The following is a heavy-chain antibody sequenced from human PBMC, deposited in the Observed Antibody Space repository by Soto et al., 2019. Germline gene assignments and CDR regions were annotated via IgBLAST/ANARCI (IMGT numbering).Heavy chain of an antibody. J-gene: IGHJ4*02. CDR2: ISGSGGTT. D-gene: IGHD3-10*01. CDR3: ARDLSYGGLDY. Sequence: GGSLRLSCAGSGFTFRNNDMSWVRQTPGKGLEWVSGISGSGGTTYNADSVKGRFTFSGATSKMPLFLKINNLGGDDTAVYCCARDLSYGGLDYWGQGILVTVSS. V-gene: IGHV3-23*01. CDR1: GFTFRNND.